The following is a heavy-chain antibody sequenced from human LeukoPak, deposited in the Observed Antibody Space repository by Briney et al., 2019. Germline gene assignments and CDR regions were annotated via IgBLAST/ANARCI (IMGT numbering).Heavy chain of an antibody. Sequence: SETLSLTCTVSGGSISSYYWSWIRRPPGKGLEWIGYIYYSGSTNYNPSLKSRVTISVDTSKNQFSLKLSSVTAADTAVYYCARGIVVVVAATREFWFDPWGQGTLVTVSS. J-gene: IGHJ5*02. CDR3: ARGIVVVVAATREFWFDP. CDR1: GGSISSYY. CDR2: IYYSGST. D-gene: IGHD2-15*01. V-gene: IGHV4-59*01.